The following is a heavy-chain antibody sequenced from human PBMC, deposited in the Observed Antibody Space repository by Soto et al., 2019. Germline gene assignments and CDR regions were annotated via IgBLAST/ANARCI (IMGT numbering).Heavy chain of an antibody. V-gene: IGHV3-30*18. Sequence: QVQLVESGGGVVQPGRSLRLSCAASGFTFSSYGMHWVRQAPGKGLEWVAVISYDGSNKYYADSVKGRFTISRDNSQNTLYLQMNSLRAEDTAVYYCAKDRDVRQAFVDYWGQGTLVPVSS. D-gene: IGHD3-16*01. CDR2: ISYDGSNK. CDR1: GFTFSSYG. CDR3: AKDRDVRQAFVDY. J-gene: IGHJ4*02.